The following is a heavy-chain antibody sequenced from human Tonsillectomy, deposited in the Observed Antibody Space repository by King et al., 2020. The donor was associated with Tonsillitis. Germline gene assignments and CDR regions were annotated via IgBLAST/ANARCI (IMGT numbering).Heavy chain of an antibody. D-gene: IGHD4/OR15-4a*01. CDR2: ISYDGSYK. Sequence: VQLVESAGGVVQPGRSLRLSCAASGFTFSSYDIHWVRQAPGKGLEWVAVISYDGSYKYYADSVQGRFTISRDNSKNTFYLQMNSLRAEDTAVYYCARDRDDYIFDYWGQGTLVTVSS. V-gene: IGHV3-33*05. J-gene: IGHJ4*02. CDR1: GFTFSSYD. CDR3: ARDRDDYIFDY.